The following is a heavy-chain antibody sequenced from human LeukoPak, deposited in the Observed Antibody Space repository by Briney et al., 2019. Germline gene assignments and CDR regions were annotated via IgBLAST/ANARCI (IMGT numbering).Heavy chain of an antibody. V-gene: IGHV4-39*01. Sequence: SETLSLTCTVSGDSISSSSSYWGWIRQPPGEGLEWIGSIYYSGSTYYNTSLKSRVTISVDTSKNQFSLRLNSVTAADTAVYYCARVRRDGIDPWGQGTLVTVSS. CDR3: ARVRRDGIDP. CDR1: GDSISSSSSY. J-gene: IGHJ5*02. CDR2: IYYSGST. D-gene: IGHD1-14*01.